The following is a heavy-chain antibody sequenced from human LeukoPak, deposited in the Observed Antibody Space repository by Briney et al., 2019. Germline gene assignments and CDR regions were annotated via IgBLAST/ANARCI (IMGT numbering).Heavy chain of an antibody. V-gene: IGHV3-7*01. CDR2: IREDESEK. J-gene: IGHJ4*02. CDR3: ARSLGCSSSSCYMDY. CDR1: GSTFTTYG. Sequence: PGGSLRLSCAASGSTFTTYGMSWVRQAPGKWLEWVANIREDESEKYYLDSVKGRFTISRDNTKKSLYLQMNSLRAEDTAVYYCARSLGCSSSSCYMDYWGQGTLVTVSS. D-gene: IGHD2-2*02.